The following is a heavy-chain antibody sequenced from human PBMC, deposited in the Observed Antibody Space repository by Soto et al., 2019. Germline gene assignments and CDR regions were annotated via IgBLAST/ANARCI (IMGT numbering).Heavy chain of an antibody. Sequence: ASVKVSCKASGGTFSSYAISWVRQAPGQVLEWMGGIIPIFGTANYAQKFQGRVTITADESTSTAYMELSSLRSEDTAVYYCARGIPHDYGQHYYYGMDVWGQGTTVTVSS. CDR2: IIPIFGTA. J-gene: IGHJ6*02. CDR3: ARGIPHDYGQHYYYGMDV. V-gene: IGHV1-69*01. D-gene: IGHD4-17*01. CDR1: GGTFSSYA.